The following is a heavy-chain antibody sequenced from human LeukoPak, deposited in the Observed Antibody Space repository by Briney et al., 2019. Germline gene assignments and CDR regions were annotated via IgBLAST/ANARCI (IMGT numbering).Heavy chain of an antibody. J-gene: IGHJ4*02. Sequence: ASVKVSCKASGYTFSYYGISWVRQAPGQGLEWMGWIGAYNGNTNYVQKLQGRVTMTTDTSTSTTYMELRSLRSDDTAVYYCASGTRAYIDSSSWYYFDYWGQGTLVTVSS. D-gene: IGHD6-13*01. CDR2: IGAYNGNT. CDR3: ASGTRAYIDSSSWYYFDY. CDR1: GYTFSYYG. V-gene: IGHV1-18*01.